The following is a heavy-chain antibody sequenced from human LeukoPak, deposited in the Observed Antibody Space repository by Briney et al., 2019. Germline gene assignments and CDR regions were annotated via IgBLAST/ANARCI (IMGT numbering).Heavy chain of an antibody. J-gene: IGHJ4*02. CDR3: AKESHYDSGAYYVDY. CDR2: IYSGGST. CDR1: GFTLSSYW. V-gene: IGHV3-53*01. Sequence: PGGSLRLSCAASGFTLSSYWMHWVRQAPGKGLEWVSFIYSGGSTYYPDSVQGRFTFSRDNSKNMLYLQMNSLRAEDTAVYYCAKESHYDSGAYYVDYWGQGTLVTVSS. D-gene: IGHD3-10*01.